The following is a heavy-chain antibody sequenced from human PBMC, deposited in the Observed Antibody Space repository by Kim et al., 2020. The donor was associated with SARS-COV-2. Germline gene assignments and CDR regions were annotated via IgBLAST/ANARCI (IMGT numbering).Heavy chain of an antibody. D-gene: IGHD2-21*02. J-gene: IGHJ5*02. V-gene: IGHV3-21*01. Sequence: GGSLRLSCAASGFTFSSYSMNWVRQAPGKGLEWVSSISSSSSYIYYADSVKGRFTISRDNAKNSLYLQMNSLRAEDTAVYYCASIFALGGDVVDPWGQGTLVTVSS. CDR2: ISSSSSYI. CDR3: ASIFALGGDVVDP. CDR1: GFTFSSYS.